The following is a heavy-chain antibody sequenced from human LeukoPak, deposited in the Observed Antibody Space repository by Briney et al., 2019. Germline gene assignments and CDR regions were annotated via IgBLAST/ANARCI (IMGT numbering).Heavy chain of an antibody. J-gene: IGHJ3*02. CDR1: GYTFTGYY. Sequence: GASVKVSCKASGYTFTGYYMHWVRQAPGQGLEWMGWINPNSGGTNYAQKFQGRVTMTRDTSISTAYMELSRPRSDDTAVYYCARVEFDFWSGDDAFDIWGQGTMVTVSS. CDR3: ARVEFDFWSGDDAFDI. D-gene: IGHD3-3*01. CDR2: INPNSGGT. V-gene: IGHV1-2*02.